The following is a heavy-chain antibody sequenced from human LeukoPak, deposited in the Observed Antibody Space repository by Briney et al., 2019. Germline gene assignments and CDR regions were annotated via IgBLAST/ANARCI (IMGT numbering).Heavy chain of an antibody. D-gene: IGHD1-26*01. V-gene: IGHV3-7*01. J-gene: IGHJ4*02. CDR1: GFTFSNHW. Sequence: PGGPLRLSCAASGFTFSNHWVNWVRQAPGKGLEWVANIKQDGSAIYYVDSAKGRFTISRDNAKNSLYLQMNSLRVEDTAVYYCARVSSGSYDYWGQGTLVTVSS. CDR3: ARVSSGSYDY. CDR2: IKQDGSAI.